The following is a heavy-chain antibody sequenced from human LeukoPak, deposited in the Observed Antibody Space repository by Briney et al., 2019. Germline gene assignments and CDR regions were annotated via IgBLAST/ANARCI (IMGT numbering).Heavy chain of an antibody. V-gene: IGHV3-74*01. J-gene: IGHJ4*02. D-gene: IGHD5-18*01. CDR3: ATDRENSYGIYYFDY. Sequence: GGSLRLSCAASGFTFSSYGMRWVRQAPGKGLLWVSRINGGGSSTSYADSVKGRFTISRDNAKNTLYLQMNSLRAEDTAVYYCATDRENSYGIYYFDYWGQGTLVTVPS. CDR2: INGGGSST. CDR1: GFTFSSYG.